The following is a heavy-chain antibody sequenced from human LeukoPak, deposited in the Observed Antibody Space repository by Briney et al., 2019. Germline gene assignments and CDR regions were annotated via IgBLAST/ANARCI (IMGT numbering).Heavy chain of an antibody. D-gene: IGHD4-11*01. CDR3: AKDAQRGFDFSNSLES. J-gene: IGHJ4*02. CDR1: GFTFSHYG. V-gene: IGHV3-33*06. Sequence: PGGSLRLSCATSGFTFSHYGMHWVRQAPGKGLEWVAVIWSDGTEKYYGDSVKGRFIISRDNSKKTVYLQMNSLGVEDTAVYYCAKDAQRGFDFSNSLESWGQGTLVTVSS. CDR2: IWSDGTEK.